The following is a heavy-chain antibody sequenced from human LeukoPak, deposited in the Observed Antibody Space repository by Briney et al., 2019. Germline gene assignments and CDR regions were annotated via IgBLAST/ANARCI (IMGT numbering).Heavy chain of an antibody. D-gene: IGHD2-2*01. CDR2: VNHRGST. V-gene: IGHV4-34*01. Sequence: SETLSLTCAVYGGSFSGYYWSWIRQPPGKGLEWIGEVNHRGSTNYNPSLKSRVTISVDTSKNQFSLKLSSVTAADTAVYYCASDCSSTSCHSTWGQGTLVTVSS. J-gene: IGHJ5*02. CDR1: GGSFSGYY. CDR3: ASDCSSTSCHST.